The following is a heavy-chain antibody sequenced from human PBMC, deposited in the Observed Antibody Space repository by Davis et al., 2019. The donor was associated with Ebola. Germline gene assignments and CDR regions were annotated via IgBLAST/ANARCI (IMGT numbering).Heavy chain of an antibody. CDR1: GGSISSGDYY. V-gene: IGHV4-39*01. J-gene: IGHJ4*02. D-gene: IGHD5-24*01. CDR3: ARPNSRDGYNFDY. CDR2: VSYSGST. Sequence: SETLSLTCTVSGGSISSGDYYWSWIRQPPGKGLEWIGTVSYSGSTYYNPSLKSRVTISVDTSKNQFSLKLSSVTAADTAVYYCARPNSRDGYNFDYWGQGTLVTVSS.